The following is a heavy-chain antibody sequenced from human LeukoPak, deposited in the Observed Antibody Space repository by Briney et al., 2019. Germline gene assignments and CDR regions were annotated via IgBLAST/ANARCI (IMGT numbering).Heavy chain of an antibody. CDR1: GGSISSYY. CDR2: IYYSGST. D-gene: IGHD2-15*01. CDR3: ARVSPLVVVAAYYFDY. V-gene: IGHV4-59*12. Sequence: SETLSLTCTVSGGSISSYYWSWIRQPPGKGLGWIGYIYYSGSTNYNPSLKSRVTISVDKSKNQFSLKLSSVTAANTAVYYCARVSPLVVVAAYYFDYWGQGTLVTVSS. J-gene: IGHJ4*02.